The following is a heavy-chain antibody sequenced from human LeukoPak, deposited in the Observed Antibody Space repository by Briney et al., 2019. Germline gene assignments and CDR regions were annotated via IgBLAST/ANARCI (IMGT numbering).Heavy chain of an antibody. CDR1: GFTFSSYG. J-gene: IGHJ4*02. Sequence: GGSLRLSCAASGFTFSSYGMHWVRQAPGKGLEWVAVISYDGSNKYYADSVKGRFTISRDNSKNTLYLQMNSLRAEDTAVYYCAKGGRYCTNGVCHNFDYWGQRTLVTVSS. CDR2: ISYDGSNK. CDR3: AKGGRYCTNGVCHNFDY. V-gene: IGHV3-30*18. D-gene: IGHD2-8*01.